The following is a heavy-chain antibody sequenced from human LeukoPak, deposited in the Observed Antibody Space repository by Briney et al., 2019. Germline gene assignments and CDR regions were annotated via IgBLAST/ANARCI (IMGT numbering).Heavy chain of an antibody. J-gene: IGHJ3*02. V-gene: IGHV4-34*01. CDR2: INHSGST. D-gene: IGHD2-2*01. Sequence: PSETLSLTCAVYGGSFSGYYWSWIRQPPGKGLEWIGEINHSGSTNYNPSLKSRVTISVDTSKNQFSLKLSSVTAADTAVYYCARHGRVWNCSSTSCYDAFDIWGQGTMVTVSS. CDR3: ARHGRVWNCSSTSCYDAFDI. CDR1: GGSFSGYY.